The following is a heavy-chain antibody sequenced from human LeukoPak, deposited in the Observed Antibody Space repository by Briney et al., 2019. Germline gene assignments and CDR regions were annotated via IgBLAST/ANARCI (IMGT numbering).Heavy chain of an antibody. CDR3: ARDAYIDRYFDY. CDR2: IKQDGRER. CDR1: GFTYSNYW. J-gene: IGHJ4*02. V-gene: IGHV3-7*01. Sequence: GGSLRLSCAASGFTYSNYWMSWVRQAPGKGLEWVANIKQDGRERYYVDSVKGRFTISRDNAKNSMYLQMNSQRADDTAVYYCARDAYIDRYFDYWGQGTLVTVSS. D-gene: IGHD3-22*01.